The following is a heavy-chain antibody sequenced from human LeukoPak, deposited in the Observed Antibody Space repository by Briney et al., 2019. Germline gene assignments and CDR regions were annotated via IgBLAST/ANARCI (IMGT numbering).Heavy chain of an antibody. V-gene: IGHV3-30*04. CDR2: ISYDGSNK. CDR1: GFTFSSYA. Sequence: PGGSLRLSCATSGFTFSSYAMQWVRQAPGKGLEWVAVISYDGSNKYYADSVKGRFTISRDNSKNTLYLQMNSLRAEDTAVYYCARGPSELGYCSSTSCPNWFDPWGQGTLVTVSS. D-gene: IGHD2-2*01. J-gene: IGHJ5*02. CDR3: ARGPSELGYCSSTSCPNWFDP.